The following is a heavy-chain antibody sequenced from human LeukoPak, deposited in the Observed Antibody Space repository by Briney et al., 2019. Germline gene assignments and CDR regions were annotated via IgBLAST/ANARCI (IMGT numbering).Heavy chain of an antibody. V-gene: IGHV4-4*02. CDR1: GFTFSSYW. J-gene: IGHJ4*02. CDR3: ARDIDSYYDSSGYLDY. D-gene: IGHD3-22*01. CDR2: IYHSGST. Sequence: PGGSLRLSCAASGFTFSSYWMSWVRQAPGKGLEWIGEIYHSGSTNYNPSLKSRVTISVDKSKNQFSLKLSSVTAADTAVYYCARDIDSYYDSSGYLDYWGQGTLVTVSS.